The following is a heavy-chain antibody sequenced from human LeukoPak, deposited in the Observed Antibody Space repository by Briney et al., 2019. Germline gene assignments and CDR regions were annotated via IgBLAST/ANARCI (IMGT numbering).Heavy chain of an antibody. J-gene: IGHJ4*02. CDR2: MNPNSGNT. Sequence: VASVKVSCKASGYTFTSYDINWVRQATGQGLEWMGWMNPNSGNTGYAQKFQGRVTMTRNTSISTAYMELSSLRSEDTAVYYCARAAKRYCSGGSCYSGYWGRGTLVTVSS. CDR3: ARAAKRYCSGGSCYSGY. D-gene: IGHD2-15*01. CDR1: GYTFTSYD. V-gene: IGHV1-8*01.